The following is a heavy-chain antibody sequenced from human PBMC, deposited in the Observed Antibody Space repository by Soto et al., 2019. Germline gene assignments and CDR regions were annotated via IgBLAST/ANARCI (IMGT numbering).Heavy chain of an antibody. J-gene: IGHJ5*02. V-gene: IGHV4-30-2*01. CDR2: IYHSGST. Sequence: QLQLQESGSGLVKPSQTLSLTCAVSGGSISSGGYSWSWIRQPPGKGLEWIGYIYHSGSTYYNPSLKSRVTISVDRSKNQFSLKLSSVTAADTAVYYCASALALWDGGFDPWGQGTLVTVSS. D-gene: IGHD3-10*01. CDR3: ASALALWDGGFDP. CDR1: GGSISSGGYS.